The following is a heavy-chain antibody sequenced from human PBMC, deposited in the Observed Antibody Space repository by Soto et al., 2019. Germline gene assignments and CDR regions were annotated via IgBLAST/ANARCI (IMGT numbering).Heavy chain of an antibody. D-gene: IGHD3-10*01. CDR1: GGSISSYY. CDR3: AGMGYHYGSGSYPLDY. J-gene: IGHJ4*02. Sequence: QVQLQESGPGLVKPSETLSLTCTVSGGSISSYYWTWIRQPPGKGLEWIGFMYNSGCTHYNPSLKSRVTISLGTSKNQFSLNLRSVTAADTAVYYCAGMGYHYGSGSYPLDYWGQGTLVTVSS. CDR2: MYNSGCT. V-gene: IGHV4-59*08.